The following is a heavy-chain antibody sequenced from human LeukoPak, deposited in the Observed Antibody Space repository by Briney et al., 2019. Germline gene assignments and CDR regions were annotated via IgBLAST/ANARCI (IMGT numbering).Heavy chain of an antibody. CDR3: VRDARGAAAADGAFDI. D-gene: IGHD6-13*01. V-gene: IGHV1-8*01. Sequence: ASVKVSCKASGFTFTSHDYNWVRQATGQGLEWMGWMNPNSGNTGYAQRFQGRVTMTRDTSITTVYMELSSLTSEDTAVYYCVRDARGAAAADGAFDIWGQGTMVTVSS. CDR1: GFTFTSHD. J-gene: IGHJ3*02. CDR2: MNPNSGNT.